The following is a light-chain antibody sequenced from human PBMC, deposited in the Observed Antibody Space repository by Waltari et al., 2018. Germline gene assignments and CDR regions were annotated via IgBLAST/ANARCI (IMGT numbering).Light chain of an antibody. V-gene: IGLV3-19*01. CDR2: NTY. Sequence: SSELTQDPAVSVALGQTVRITCQGASLRNHFVSWYHQKPGQAPILRIFNTYNRPSGVPYRFSGSSSGDTASLTLTGAQAEDEADYYCNSRDTTGDLLVFGGGTKLTVL. J-gene: IGLJ2*01. CDR3: NSRDTTGDLLV. CDR1: SLRNHF.